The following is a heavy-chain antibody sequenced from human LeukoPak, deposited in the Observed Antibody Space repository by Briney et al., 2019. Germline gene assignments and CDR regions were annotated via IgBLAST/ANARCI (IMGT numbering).Heavy chain of an antibody. CDR3: AIGTYSGTYLVY. V-gene: IGHV3-53*01. J-gene: IGHJ4*02. Sequence: PGGSLRLSCAASGFTFSSYSMNWVRQAPGKGLEWVSVIYSGGSTYYADSVKGRFTISRDNSKNPLYLQMNSLRAEDTAVYYCAIGTYSGTYLVYWGQGTLVTVSS. CDR1: GFTFSSYS. CDR2: IYSGGST. D-gene: IGHD1-26*01.